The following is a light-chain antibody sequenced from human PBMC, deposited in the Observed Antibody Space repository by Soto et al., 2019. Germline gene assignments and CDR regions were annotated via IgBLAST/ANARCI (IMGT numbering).Light chain of an antibody. CDR3: NSYTSSSTLNYV. J-gene: IGLJ1*01. CDR1: SSDVGGYNY. CDR2: DVS. V-gene: IGLV2-14*01. Sequence: QSVLTQPASVSGPPGQSITISCTGTSSDVGGYNYVSWYQQHPGKAPKLMIYDVSNRPSGVSNRFSGSKSGNTAPPTISGLQAEDEADYYCNSYTSSSTLNYVFGTGTKVTVL.